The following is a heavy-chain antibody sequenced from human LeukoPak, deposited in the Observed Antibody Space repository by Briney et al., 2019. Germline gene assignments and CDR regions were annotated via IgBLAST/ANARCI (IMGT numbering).Heavy chain of an antibody. J-gene: IGHJ4*02. Sequence: GGSLRLSCAASGFTFSNAWMSWVRQAPGKGLEWVGRIKSKTDSGTTDYAAPVNGRITISRDDSKNTLYLQMDSLKTEDTAVYYCTTVYCSTTSCKPGTDYWGQGTLVTVSS. CDR1: GFTFSNAW. CDR3: TTVYCSTTSCKPGTDY. CDR2: IKSKTDSGTT. D-gene: IGHD2-2*01. V-gene: IGHV3-15*01.